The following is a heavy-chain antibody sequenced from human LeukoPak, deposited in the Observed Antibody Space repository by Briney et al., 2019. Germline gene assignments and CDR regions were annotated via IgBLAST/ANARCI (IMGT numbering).Heavy chain of an antibody. CDR1: GSTFTSYW. V-gene: IGHV5-51*01. J-gene: IGHJ4*02. Sequence: GESLQISCKCSGSTFTSYWIGWGRQMPGKGLEWMGIIHPGDSDTRYSPSVQGQVTISADKSISTSYLQWSSLKASDTAMYYCATLPHTEFHYWGQGTLVTVSS. D-gene: IGHD2-8*02. CDR3: ATLPHTEFHY. CDR2: IHPGDSDT.